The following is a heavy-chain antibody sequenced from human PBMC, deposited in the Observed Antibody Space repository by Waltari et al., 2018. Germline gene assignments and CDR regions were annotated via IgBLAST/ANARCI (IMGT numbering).Heavy chain of an antibody. J-gene: IGHJ6*03. D-gene: IGHD2-2*01. CDR1: GGSFSGYY. V-gene: IGHV4-34*01. CDR2: INHSGST. Sequence: QVQLQQWGAGLLKPSETLSLTCAVYGGSFSGYYWSWIRQPPGKGLEWIGEINHSGSTNYNPSLKSRVTISVDTSKNQFSLKLSSVTAADTAVYYCARDRRVVPAATFYYYYYMDVWGKGTTV. CDR3: ARDRRVVPAATFYYYYYMDV.